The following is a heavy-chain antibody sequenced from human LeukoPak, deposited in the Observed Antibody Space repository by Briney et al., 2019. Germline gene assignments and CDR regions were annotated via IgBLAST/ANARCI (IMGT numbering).Heavy chain of an antibody. J-gene: IGHJ6*03. CDR1: GFTFSSYG. D-gene: IGHD6-6*01. V-gene: IGHV3-30*02. Sequence: GGSLRLSCAASGFTFSSYGMHWVRQAPGKGLEWVAFIRYDGSNKYYADSVKGRFTISRDNSKNTLYLQMNSLRAEDTAVYYCARQGSSSPDSYYYYYYMDVWGKGTTVTVSS. CDR3: ARQGSSSPDSYYYYYYMDV. CDR2: IRYDGSNK.